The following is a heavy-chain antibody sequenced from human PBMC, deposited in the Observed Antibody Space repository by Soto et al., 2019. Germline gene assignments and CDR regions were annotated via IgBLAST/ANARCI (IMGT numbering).Heavy chain of an antibody. Sequence: ASVKVSCKASGYTLSNYGISWVRQAPGQGLEWMGWSSTYNGNTKYAKKFQGRVTMTTDTSTSTAYMELRSLRSDDTAVYYRVRDHHDFSSDYHPYHMEVWGKGTTVTVSS. V-gene: IGHV1-18*01. J-gene: IGHJ6*03. CDR1: GYTLSNYG. D-gene: IGHD3-3*01. CDR2: SSTYNGNT. CDR3: VRDHHDFSSDYHPYHMEV.